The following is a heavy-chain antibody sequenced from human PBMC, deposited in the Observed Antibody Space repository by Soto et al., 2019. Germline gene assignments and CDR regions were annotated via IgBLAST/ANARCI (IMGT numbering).Heavy chain of an antibody. Sequence: QVQLQESGPGLVKPSQTLSLTCTVSGGSISSGDYYWSWIRQPPGKGLEWIGYIYYSGSTYYNPSLKSRFTLSVDTAKNQFSLKLSSVTAADTAVYYCAREVYGYCGGDCFYWGQGTMVTVSS. D-gene: IGHD2-21*02. V-gene: IGHV4-30-4*01. CDR1: GGSISSGDYY. CDR2: IYYSGST. CDR3: AREVYGYCGGDCFY. J-gene: IGHJ3*01.